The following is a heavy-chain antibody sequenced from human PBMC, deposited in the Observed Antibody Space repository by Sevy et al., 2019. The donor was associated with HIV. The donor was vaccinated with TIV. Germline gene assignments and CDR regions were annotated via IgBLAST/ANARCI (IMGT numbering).Heavy chain of an antibody. D-gene: IGHD6-19*01. CDR2: IFSSGFT. Sequence: GGSLRLSCAISGFTFNDKYIIWVRQAPGKGLEWVSVIFSSGFTYYSDTAKSCFTISRANYKNKVYLHMISLRAEDTDVYYCVSLFLSYRSGWSYFDYWGQGTLVTVSS. CDR1: GFTFNDKY. J-gene: IGHJ4*02. CDR3: VSLFLSYRSGWSYFDY. V-gene: IGHV3-66*02.